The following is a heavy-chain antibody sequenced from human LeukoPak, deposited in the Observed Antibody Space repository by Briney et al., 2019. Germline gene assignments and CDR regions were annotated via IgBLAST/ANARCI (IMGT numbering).Heavy chain of an antibody. V-gene: IGHV3-74*01. D-gene: IGHD3-22*01. CDR2: IKSDGRT. CDR1: GFTFSNYW. J-gene: IGHJ1*01. Sequence: GGSLRLSCAAAGFTFSNYWMHWVRQAPGKGLVWVSRIKSDGRTNYADSVKGRFTISRDNAKNTVSLQMNSLRAEDTGVYYCARAPSEIGGYYPEYFRHWGQGTLVTASS. CDR3: ARAPSEIGGYYPEYFRH.